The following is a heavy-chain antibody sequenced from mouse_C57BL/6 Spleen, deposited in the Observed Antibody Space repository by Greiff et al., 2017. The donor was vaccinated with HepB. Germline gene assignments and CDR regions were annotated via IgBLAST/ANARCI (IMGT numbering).Heavy chain of an antibody. Sequence: VKLVESGAELVRPGASVKLSCKASGYTFTDYYINWVKQRPGQGLEWIARIYPGSGNTYYNEKFKGKATLTAEKSSSTAYMQLSSLTSEDSAVYFCAREEGFYSLAMDYWGQGTSVTVSS. CDR1: GYTFTDYY. CDR2: IYPGSGNT. J-gene: IGHJ4*01. V-gene: IGHV1-76*01. CDR3: AREEGFYSLAMDY. D-gene: IGHD2-3*01.